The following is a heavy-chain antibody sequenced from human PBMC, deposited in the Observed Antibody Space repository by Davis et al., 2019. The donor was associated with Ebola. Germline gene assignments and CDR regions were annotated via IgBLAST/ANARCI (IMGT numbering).Heavy chain of an antibody. J-gene: IGHJ6*02. CDR2: IIPIFGTA. D-gene: IGHD3-3*01. V-gene: IGHV1-69*13. Sequence: SVQVSCKASAGTFSSYAISWVRQAPGQGLEWMGGIIPIFGTANYAQKFQGRVTITADESTSTAYMELNSLRAEDTAVYYCARERFLEWSPGGYYYYYYGMDVWGQGTTVTVSS. CDR3: ARERFLEWSPGGYYYYYYGMDV. CDR1: AGTFSSYA.